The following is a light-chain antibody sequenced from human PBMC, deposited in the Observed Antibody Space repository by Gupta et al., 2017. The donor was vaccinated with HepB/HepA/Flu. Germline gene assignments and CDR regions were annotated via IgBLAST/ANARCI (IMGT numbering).Light chain of an antibody. J-gene: IGLJ1*01. CDR1: SNNVGHEG. CDR3: SAWDSSINGHV. CDR2: KNN. V-gene: IGLV10-54*04. Sequence: AGLTQPPSVSTGLRQTATLTCTGNSNNVGHEGAVWLQQHQGHPPKLLSYKNNDRPSGISERFSASRSGNTASLTITEVQPEDEADYYCSAWDSSINGHVFGTGTKVNVL.